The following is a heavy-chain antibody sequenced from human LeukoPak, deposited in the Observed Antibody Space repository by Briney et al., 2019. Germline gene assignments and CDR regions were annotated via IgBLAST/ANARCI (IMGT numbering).Heavy chain of an antibody. Sequence: SETLSLTCTVSGGSISNYYWTWIRQPPGKGLELIGYIYYSRSTNYNPSLKSRVTISVDTSKNQFSLKLSSVTAADTAVYYCARELRGTADNWFDPWGQGTLVTVSS. CDR1: GGSISNYY. V-gene: IGHV4-59*01. CDR2: IYYSRST. D-gene: IGHD3-16*01. J-gene: IGHJ5*02. CDR3: ARELRGTADNWFDP.